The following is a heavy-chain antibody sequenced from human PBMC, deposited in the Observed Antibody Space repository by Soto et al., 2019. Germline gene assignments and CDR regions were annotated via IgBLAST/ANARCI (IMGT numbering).Heavy chain of an antibody. J-gene: IGHJ4*02. CDR2: IYFSGST. D-gene: IGHD3-10*01. CDR1: GGSISSGGYY. V-gene: IGHV4-31*03. Sequence: QVQLQESGPGLVKPSQTLSLTCTVSGGSISSGGYYWSWIRQHPGKGLEWIGNIYFSGSTYYNPSLKSRVTISVDTSKIHFSLNLSSVTAADTAVYYCARGRGVGRGIVRWFLFDYWGQGTLVTVSS. CDR3: ARGRGVGRGIVRWFLFDY.